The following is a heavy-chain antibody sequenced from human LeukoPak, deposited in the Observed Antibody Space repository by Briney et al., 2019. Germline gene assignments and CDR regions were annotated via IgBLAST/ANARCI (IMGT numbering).Heavy chain of an antibody. CDR1: GGSISSYY. D-gene: IGHD3-3*01. Sequence: PSETLSLTCTVSGGSISSYYWSWIRQPPGKGLEWIGYICYSGSTNYNPSLKSRVTISVDTSKNQFSLKLSSVTAADTAVYYCARGNYDFWSGYYDYWGQGTLVTVSS. CDR2: ICYSGST. J-gene: IGHJ4*02. CDR3: ARGNYDFWSGYYDY. V-gene: IGHV4-59*01.